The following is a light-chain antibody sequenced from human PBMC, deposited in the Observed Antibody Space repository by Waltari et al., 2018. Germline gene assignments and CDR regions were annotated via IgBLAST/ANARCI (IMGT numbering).Light chain of an antibody. J-gene: IGKJ1*01. CDR2: AAS. CDR1: QVISSY. CDR3: QQYYSYPPT. V-gene: IGKV1-8*01. Sequence: IRITQSPSSLSASKGDRVTITCRASQVISSYLAWYQQKPGKAPKLLIYAASTLQSGVPSRFSGSGSGTDFTLTISCLQSEDVATYYCQQYYSYPPTFGQGTKVEIK.